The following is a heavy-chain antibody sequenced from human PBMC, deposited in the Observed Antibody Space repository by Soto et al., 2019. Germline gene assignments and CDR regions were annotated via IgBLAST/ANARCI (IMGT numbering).Heavy chain of an antibody. CDR1: GFTFSSYG. D-gene: IGHD3-10*01. CDR3: AKALELVSVETPN. V-gene: IGHV3-30*18. J-gene: IGHJ4*02. CDR2: ISYDGSNK. Sequence: GGSLRLSCAASGFTFSSYGMHWVRQAPGKGLEWVAVISYDGSNKYYADSVKGRFTISRDNSKNTLYLQMNSLRAEDTAVYYCAKALELVSVETPNWGQGTLVTVSS.